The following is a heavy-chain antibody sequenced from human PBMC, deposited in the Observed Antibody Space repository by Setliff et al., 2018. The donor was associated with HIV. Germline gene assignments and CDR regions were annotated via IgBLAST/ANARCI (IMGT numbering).Heavy chain of an antibody. CDR2: IYTSGST. J-gene: IGHJ4*02. V-gene: IGHV4-61*09. D-gene: IGHD1-26*01. CDR1: GDSISSGNYY. CDR3: AREAVLFGGSYRFDY. Sequence: SETLSLTCTVSGDSISSGNYYWSWIRQPAGKGLEWIGHIYTSGSTNYNPSLKSRVTISEDKSKNQFSLKLRSVTAADTAVYYCAREAVLFGGSYRFDYWGQGTLVTVSS.